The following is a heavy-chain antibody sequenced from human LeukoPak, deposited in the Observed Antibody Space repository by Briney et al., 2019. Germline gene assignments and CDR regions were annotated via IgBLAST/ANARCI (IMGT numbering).Heavy chain of an antibody. V-gene: IGHV3-23*01. CDR2: ISGSGDRT. D-gene: IGHD6-13*01. J-gene: IGHJ4*02. CDR3: AKQGYSSSWLYFDY. Sequence: PGGSLRVSCAASGFTFNNYAMSWVRQAPGKGLEWVSAISGSGDRTYYADSVKGRFTISRDNSKNTLYLQLNSLRAEDTAVYYCAKQGYSSSWLYFDYWGQGTLVTVSS. CDR1: GFTFNNYA.